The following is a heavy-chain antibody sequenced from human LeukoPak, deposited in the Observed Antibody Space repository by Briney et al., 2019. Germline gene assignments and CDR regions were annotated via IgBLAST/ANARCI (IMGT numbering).Heavy chain of an antibody. Sequence: GGSLRLSCAASGFTFSSYAMSWVRQAPGKGLEWVSAISGSGGSTYYADSVKGRFTISRDNSKNTLYLQMNSLRAEDTAVYYCARDRDGRASSGWYSSYYYYYGMDVWGQGTTVTVSS. D-gene: IGHD6-19*01. CDR2: ISGSGGST. CDR1: GFTFSSYA. CDR3: ARDRDGRASSGWYSSYYYYYGMDV. J-gene: IGHJ6*02. V-gene: IGHV3-23*01.